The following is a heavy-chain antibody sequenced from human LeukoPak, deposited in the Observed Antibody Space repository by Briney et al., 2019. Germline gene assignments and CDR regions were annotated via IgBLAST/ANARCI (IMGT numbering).Heavy chain of an antibody. CDR3: ARRDSSDSGRGLRSTHRLNP. J-gene: IGHJ3*01. CDR2: INHSGST. V-gene: IGHV4-34*01. D-gene: IGHD3-22*01. Sequence: TSETLSLTCAVYGGSFSGYYWSWIRQPPGKGLEWIGEINHSGSTNYNPSLKSRVTISVDTSKNQFSLKLSSVTAADTAVYYCARRDSSDSGRGLRSTHRLNPWGQGTMVTVSS. CDR1: GGSFSGYY.